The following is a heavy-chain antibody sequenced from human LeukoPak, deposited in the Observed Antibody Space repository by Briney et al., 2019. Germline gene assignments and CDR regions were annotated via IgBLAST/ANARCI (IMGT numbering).Heavy chain of an antibody. D-gene: IGHD5-18*01. V-gene: IGHV1-69*04. CDR1: GGTFSSYA. CDR2: IIPILGIA. Sequence: ASVKVSCKASGGTFSSYAISWVRQAPGQGLEWMGRIIPILGIANYAQKFQGRVTITADKSTSTAYMELSSLRSEDTAVYYCAREYSYGCSDYWGQGTLVTVSS. CDR3: AREYSYGCSDY. J-gene: IGHJ4*02.